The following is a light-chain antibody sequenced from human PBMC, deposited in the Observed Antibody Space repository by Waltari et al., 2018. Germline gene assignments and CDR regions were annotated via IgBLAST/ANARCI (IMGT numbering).Light chain of an antibody. CDR3: SLYMGSGIWV. CDR2: KGS. V-gene: IGLV8-61*01. J-gene: IGLJ3*02. CDR1: SGPVSTTSY. Sequence: QTVVNQEPSLSVSPGGTVTLTCALTSGPVSTTSYATWYQQTPGQPPRTLVYKGSSRSSGVPDRFSGSVLGNTAALTITGAQADDESNYYCSLYMGSGIWVFGGGTKLTVL.